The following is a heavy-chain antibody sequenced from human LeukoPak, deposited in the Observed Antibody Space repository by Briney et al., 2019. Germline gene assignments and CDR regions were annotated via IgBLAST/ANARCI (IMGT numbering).Heavy chain of an antibody. CDR3: ARDSSSGWYGFLDY. CDR1: GFTFSSYG. D-gene: IGHD6-19*01. J-gene: IGHJ4*02. V-gene: IGHV3-33*01. CDR2: IWYDGSNK. Sequence: AGGSLRLSCAASGFTFSSYGMHWVRQAPGKGLEWVAVIWYDGSNKYYADSVKGRFTIFRDNSKNTLYLQMNSLRAEDTAVYYCARDSSSGWYGFLDYWGQGTLVTVSS.